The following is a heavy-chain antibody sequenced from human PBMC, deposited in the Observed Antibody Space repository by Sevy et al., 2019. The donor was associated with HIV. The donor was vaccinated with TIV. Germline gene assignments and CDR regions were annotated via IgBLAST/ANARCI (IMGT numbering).Heavy chain of an antibody. V-gene: IGHV3-30*18. J-gene: IGHJ4*02. CDR1: GFTFKYHG. Sequence: GGSPRLSCAASGFTFKYHGMHWVRQAPGKGLEWLSLISIDGSNKYYADSVKGRFTISRDNAKNTVSVQMNSLRPEDTATYYCAKDGGHIDIDYWGQGILVTVSS. CDR2: ISIDGSNK. D-gene: IGHD2-15*01. CDR3: AKDGGHIDIDY.